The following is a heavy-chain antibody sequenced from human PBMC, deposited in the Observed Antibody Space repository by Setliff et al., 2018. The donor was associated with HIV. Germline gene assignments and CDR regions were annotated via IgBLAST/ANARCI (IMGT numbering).Heavy chain of an antibody. Sequence: PSETLSLTCSVSGASIRGHYWSWIRQSPGKGLEWIGNIYYSGNTNYNPSFKSRVTISVDTSKNQFSLRVNSVTAADTAVYYCARPLVPSGYYYGRHAFDIWGQGTKVTVSS. CDR2: IYYSGNT. V-gene: IGHV4-59*08. D-gene: IGHD3-22*01. J-gene: IGHJ3*02. CDR3: ARPLVPSGYYYGRHAFDI. CDR1: GASIRGHY.